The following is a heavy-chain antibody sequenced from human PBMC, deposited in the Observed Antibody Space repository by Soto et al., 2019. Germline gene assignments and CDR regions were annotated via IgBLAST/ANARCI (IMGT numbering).Heavy chain of an antibody. CDR1: GFSLSTSGMC. V-gene: IGHV2-70*11. J-gene: IGHJ6*03. D-gene: IGHD6-19*01. CDR3: PPINVLAVALTNDYQYYYYMDV. Sequence: SGPTLVKPTQNLTLTCPFSGFSLSTSGMCVSWIRQPPGKALEWLARIDWDDDKYYSTSLKTRLTISKDTSKNQVVLTTTNMDHVATATYYCPPINVLAVALTNDYQYYYYMDVWGKVTTVTVSS. CDR2: IDWDDDK.